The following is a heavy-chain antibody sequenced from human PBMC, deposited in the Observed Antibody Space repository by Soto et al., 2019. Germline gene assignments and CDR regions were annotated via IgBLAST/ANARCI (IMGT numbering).Heavy chain of an antibody. D-gene: IGHD2-2*02. V-gene: IGHV1-18*01. CDR1: GYTFTSYG. CDR2: ISAYNGNT. Sequence: ASVKVSCKASGYTFTSYGISWVRQAPGQGLEWMGWISAYNGNTNYAQKLQGRVTMTTDTSTSTAYMELRSLRSDDTAVYYCARDQYCSSTSCYSLFDYWGQGALVTVSS. CDR3: ARDQYCSSTSCYSLFDY. J-gene: IGHJ4*02.